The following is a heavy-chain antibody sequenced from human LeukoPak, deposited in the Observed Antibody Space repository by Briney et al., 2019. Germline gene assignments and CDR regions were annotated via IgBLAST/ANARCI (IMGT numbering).Heavy chain of an antibody. V-gene: IGHV4-34*01. J-gene: IGHJ4*02. Sequence: PSETLSLTCAVYGESFSGYYWSWIRQPPGKGLEWIGSIYYSGSTYYNPSLKSRVTISVDTSKNQFSLKLSSVTAADTAVYYCARDITGSFDYWGQGNLVTVSS. D-gene: IGHD1-14*01. CDR3: ARDITGSFDY. CDR2: IYYSGST. CDR1: GESFSGYY.